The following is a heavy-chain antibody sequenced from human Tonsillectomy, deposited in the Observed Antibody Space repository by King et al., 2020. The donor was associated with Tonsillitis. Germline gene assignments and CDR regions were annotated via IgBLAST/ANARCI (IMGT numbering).Heavy chain of an antibody. Sequence: VQLQQWGAGLLKPSETLSLTCAVYGGSFSGYYWSWIRQPPGKGLEWIGEIDHSGSTDYNPSLKSRVTISVDTSKNQFSVKLTSLTAADPAVYYCARGYCNGIGCYRRFDSWGQGTLVTVSS. CDR3: ARGYCNGIGCYRRFDS. CDR1: GGSFSGYY. V-gene: IGHV4-34*01. CDR2: IDHSGST. J-gene: IGHJ5*01. D-gene: IGHD2-2*02.